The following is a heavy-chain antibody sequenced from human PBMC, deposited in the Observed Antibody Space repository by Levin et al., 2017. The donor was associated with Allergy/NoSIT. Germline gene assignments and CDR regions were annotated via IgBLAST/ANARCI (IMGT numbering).Heavy chain of an antibody. CDR2: INSDESGT. CDR1: GFTFSSYW. J-gene: IGHJ4*02. Sequence: LSLTCAASGFTFSSYWMHWVREAPGKGLVWVSRINSDESGTSYADSVKGRFTISRDNAKNTLYLQMNSLRVEDTAVYYCARGGYYASGSFDCWGQGTLVTVSS. D-gene: IGHD3-10*01. V-gene: IGHV3-74*01. CDR3: ARGGYYASGSFDC.